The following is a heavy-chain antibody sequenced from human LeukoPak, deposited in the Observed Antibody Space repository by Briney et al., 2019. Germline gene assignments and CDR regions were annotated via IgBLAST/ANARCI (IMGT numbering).Heavy chain of an antibody. D-gene: IGHD6-6*01. CDR2: FSGSGGST. CDR1: GFTFSSYA. V-gene: IGHV3-23*01. J-gene: IGHJ4*02. CDR3: ARSGAARFDY. Sequence: PGGSLRLSCAASGFTFSSYAMSWVRQAPGRGLEWVSAFSGSGGSTYYADSVKGRFTISRDNSKNTLYLQMNSLRAGDTAVYFCARSGAARFDYWGQGTLVTVSS.